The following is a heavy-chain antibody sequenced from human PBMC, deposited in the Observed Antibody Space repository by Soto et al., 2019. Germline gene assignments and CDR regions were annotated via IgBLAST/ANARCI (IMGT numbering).Heavy chain of an antibody. D-gene: IGHD1-20*01. CDR2: MTPNSGDT. CDR3: ARNLYNTGRFDH. CDR1: GYTFTSYD. J-gene: IGHJ4*02. Sequence: QVQLVQSGAEVKKPGASVKVSCKASGYTFTSYDINWVRQAPGQGLEWVGWMTPNSGDTGYAQTFQGRVNLTRDTSRSTAYMELSSLTSEDTAVYYCARNLYNTGRFDHWGQGTLVTVSS. V-gene: IGHV1-8*02.